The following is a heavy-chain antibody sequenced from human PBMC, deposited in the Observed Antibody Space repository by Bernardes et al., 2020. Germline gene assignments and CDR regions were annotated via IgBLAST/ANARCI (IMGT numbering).Heavy chain of an antibody. Sequence: SETLSLTCTVSGGSISSTSYHWAWIRQPPGKGLEWIGTIYYTGTTYYSPSLKTRVTISADTSKNQFSLKLSSVTAADTSIYYCARQFIIMGATNWFDPWGQGTLVTVSS. CDR2: IYYTGTT. J-gene: IGHJ5*02. CDR3: ARQFIIMGATNWFDP. V-gene: IGHV4-39*01. CDR1: GGSISSTSYH. D-gene: IGHD1-26*01.